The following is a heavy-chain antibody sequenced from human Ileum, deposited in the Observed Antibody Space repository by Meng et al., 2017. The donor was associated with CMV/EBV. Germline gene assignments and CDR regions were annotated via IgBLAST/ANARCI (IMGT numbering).Heavy chain of an antibody. J-gene: IGHJ4*02. CDR2: ISYAGSNK. Sequence: MPWVRQAPGKRLEWVAIISYAGSNKYYADSMTGRFTISRDNSTNTLYLQMNSLRAEDTAVYYCARTFYGSGTYEAAYYYFDCWGQGTLVTVSS. D-gene: IGHD3-10*01. V-gene: IGHV3-30*01. CDR3: ARTFYGSGTYEAAYYYFDC.